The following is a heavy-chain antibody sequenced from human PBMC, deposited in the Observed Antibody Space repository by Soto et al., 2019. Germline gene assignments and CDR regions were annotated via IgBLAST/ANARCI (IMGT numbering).Heavy chain of an antibody. Sequence: SETLSLTCTVSGGSISSGGYYWSWIRQHPGKGLEWIGYIYYSGSTYYNPSLKSRVTISVDTSKNQFSLKLSSVTAADTAVYYCARIRGYSGYETSSNFDYWGQGTLVTVSS. D-gene: IGHD5-12*01. V-gene: IGHV4-31*03. CDR3: ARIRGYSGYETSSNFDY. CDR1: GGSISSGGYY. CDR2: IYYSGST. J-gene: IGHJ4*02.